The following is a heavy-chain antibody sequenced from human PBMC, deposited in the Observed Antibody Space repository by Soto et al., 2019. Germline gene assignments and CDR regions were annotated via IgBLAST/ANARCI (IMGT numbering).Heavy chain of an antibody. D-gene: IGHD2-21*02. CDR2: MNPNSGNT. V-gene: IGHV1-8*01. J-gene: IGHJ4*02. Sequence: GASVKVSCKASGYTFTSYDINWVRQATGQGLEWMGWMNPNSGNTCYAQKVQCRVTMTRNTSISTAYMEWSGLRAEDTAGYYSGSTYYNPSLKSRVTISVDTSKNQFSLKLSSVTAADTAVYYCARVPDRLPRLTKYYDSSGYPSYYFDYWGQGTLVTVSS. CDR1: GYTFTSYD. CDR3: GSTYYNPSLKSRVTISVDTSKNQFSLKLSSVTAADTAVYYCARVPDRLPRLTKYYDSSGYPSYYFDY.